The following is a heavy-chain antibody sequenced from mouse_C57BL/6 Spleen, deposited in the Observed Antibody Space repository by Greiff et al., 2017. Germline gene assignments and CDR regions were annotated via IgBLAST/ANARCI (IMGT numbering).Heavy chain of an antibody. Sequence: LVKPGASVKISCKASGYSFTSYYIHWVKQRPGQGLEWIGWIYPGSGNTKYNEKFKGKATLTADTSSSTAYMQLSSLTSEDSAVYYCARGDPYAWFAYWGQGTLVTVSA. V-gene: IGHV1-66*01. CDR2: IYPGSGNT. CDR1: GYSFTSYY. D-gene: IGHD6-5*01. CDR3: ARGDPYAWFAY. J-gene: IGHJ3*01.